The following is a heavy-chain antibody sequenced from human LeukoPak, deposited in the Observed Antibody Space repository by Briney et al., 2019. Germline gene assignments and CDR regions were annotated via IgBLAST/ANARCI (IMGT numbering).Heavy chain of an antibody. D-gene: IGHD3-22*01. CDR3: ARAAYDSSGYLTL. Sequence: SGGSLRLSCAASGFTLSTYAMNWVRQAPGKGLEWVSGTSSGDESTYYADSMKARFTISRDKSKNTLFLQMNSLRAEDTAVYYCARAAYDSSGYLTLWGQGTLVTVSS. CDR2: TSSGDEST. J-gene: IGHJ4*02. V-gene: IGHV3-23*01. CDR1: GFTLSTYA.